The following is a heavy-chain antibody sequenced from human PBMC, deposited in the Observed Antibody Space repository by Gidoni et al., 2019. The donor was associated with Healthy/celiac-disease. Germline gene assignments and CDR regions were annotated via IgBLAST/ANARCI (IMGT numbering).Heavy chain of an antibody. Sequence: QVQLVQSGAEVKKPGSSVKVSCKASGGTFSSYAISWVRQAPGQGLEWMGRIIPNLGIANYAQKFQGRVTITADKSTSTAYMELSSLRSEDTAVYYCASSEYSSSSTHYYYYGMDVWGQGTTVTVSS. J-gene: IGHJ6*02. CDR2: IIPNLGIA. CDR1: GGTFSSYA. V-gene: IGHV1-69*04. CDR3: ASSEYSSSSTHYYYYGMDV. D-gene: IGHD6-6*01.